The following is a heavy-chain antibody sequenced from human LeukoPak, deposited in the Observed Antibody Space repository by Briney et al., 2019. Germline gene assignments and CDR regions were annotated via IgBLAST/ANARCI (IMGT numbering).Heavy chain of an antibody. CDR1: GGSISSSNYY. CDR2: IYDSGTT. Sequence: SETLSLTCTVAGGSISSSNYYWDWIRQAPGKGLEWIGNIYDSGTTHYNPSLKSRVTISGDTSKNQFSLKLNSVTAADTAIYYCATHRRSGSGGSENAFEIWGQGTMVTVSS. D-gene: IGHD5-12*01. CDR3: ATHRRSGSGGSENAFEI. V-gene: IGHV4-39*01. J-gene: IGHJ3*02.